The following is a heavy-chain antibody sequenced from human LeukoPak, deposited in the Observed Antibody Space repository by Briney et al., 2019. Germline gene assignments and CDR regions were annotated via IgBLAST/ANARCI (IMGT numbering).Heavy chain of an antibody. Sequence: SVKVSCKASGGTFSSYAISWVRQAPGQGLEWMGGIIPIFGTANYAQKFQGRVTITADESTSTAYMELSSLSSEDTAVYYCARGDRYRAPFDPWGQGTLVTVSS. V-gene: IGHV1-69*13. D-gene: IGHD1-14*01. CDR1: GGTFSSYA. J-gene: IGHJ5*02. CDR3: ARGDRYRAPFDP. CDR2: IIPIFGTA.